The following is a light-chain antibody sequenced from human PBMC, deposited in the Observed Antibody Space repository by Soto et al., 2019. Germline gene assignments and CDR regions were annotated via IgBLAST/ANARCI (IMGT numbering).Light chain of an antibody. J-gene: IGLJ2*01. CDR1: SSNIGARYD. V-gene: IGLV1-40*01. CDR2: GNT. Sequence: QSVLTQPPSVSGALGQRVTISCTGSSSNIGARYDVHWYQQLPGTAPKLLIYGNTNRPSGVPDRFSGSKSGTSASLAITGLQAEDEADYYCQSYDSSLSGSLFGGGTKLTVL. CDR3: QSYDSSLSGSL.